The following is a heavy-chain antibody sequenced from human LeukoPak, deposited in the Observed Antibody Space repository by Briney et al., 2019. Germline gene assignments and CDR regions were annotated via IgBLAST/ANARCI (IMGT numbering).Heavy chain of an antibody. J-gene: IGHJ4*02. Sequence: ASVKVSCKASGYTFTSYAMHWVRQAPGQRLEWMGWINAGNGNTKYSQKFQGRVTMTRDTSTSTVYMELSSLRSEDTAVYYCARVTMVRGPGAFDYWGQGTLVTVSS. CDR1: GYTFTSYA. V-gene: IGHV1-3*01. CDR3: ARVTMVRGPGAFDY. D-gene: IGHD3-10*01. CDR2: INAGNGNT.